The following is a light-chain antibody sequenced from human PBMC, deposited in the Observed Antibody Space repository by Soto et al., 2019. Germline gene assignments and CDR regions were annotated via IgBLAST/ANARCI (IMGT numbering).Light chain of an antibody. J-gene: IGLJ2*01. CDR2: EVT. V-gene: IGLV2-23*02. CDR1: SNNL. Sequence: QSVLTQHASVSGSPGQSITISCTGTSNNLVSWYQQHPGKAPKFMIYEVTKRPSGVSNRFSGSKSGNTASLTISNLQAEDEADYYCCSYAGTSLVFGGGTKLTVL. CDR3: CSYAGTSLV.